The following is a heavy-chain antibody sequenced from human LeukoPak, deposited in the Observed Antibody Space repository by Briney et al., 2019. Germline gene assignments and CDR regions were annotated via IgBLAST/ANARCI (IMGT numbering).Heavy chain of an antibody. J-gene: IGHJ3*02. V-gene: IGHV4-59*08. CDR1: GGSLSSYY. Sequence: KPSETLSLTCAVSGGSLSSYYFSWIRQSPGKGLEWIAYINYSGSASYNPSLKSRVTMSVDTSKQFSLSLSSVTAADTAVYYCARHNYDDYVFDIWGQGTKVTVSS. CDR2: INYSGSA. CDR3: ARHNYDDYVFDI. D-gene: IGHD4-17*01.